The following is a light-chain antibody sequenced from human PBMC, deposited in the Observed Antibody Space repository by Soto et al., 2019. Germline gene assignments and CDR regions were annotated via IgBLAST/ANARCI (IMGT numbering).Light chain of an antibody. CDR1: CSDVGGYSY. CDR3: ASYTTSSTYV. J-gene: IGLJ1*01. V-gene: IGLV2-14*01. CDR2: DVS. Sequence: QSALTRAASMSGSPGQSIAISCTGTCSDVGGYSYVSWYQQQPGKAPKLVISDVSNRPSGVSDRFSGSKSGNTASLTISGLQTEDEADYYCASYTTSSTYVFGTGTKVTVL.